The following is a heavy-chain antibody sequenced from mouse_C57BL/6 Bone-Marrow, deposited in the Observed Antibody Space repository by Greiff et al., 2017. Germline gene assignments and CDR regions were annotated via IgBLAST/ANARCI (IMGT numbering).Heavy chain of an antibody. V-gene: IGHV1-55*01. CDR3: ARHLYYFDY. CDR1: GYTFTSYW. CDR2: IYPGSGST. Sequence: QVQLQQSGAELVKPGASVKMSCKASGYTFTSYWITWVKQRPGQGLEWIGDIYPGSGSTNYNEKFKSKATLTVDTSSRTAYMQLSSLTSEDSAVYYCARHLYYFDYWGQGTTLTVSS. J-gene: IGHJ2*01.